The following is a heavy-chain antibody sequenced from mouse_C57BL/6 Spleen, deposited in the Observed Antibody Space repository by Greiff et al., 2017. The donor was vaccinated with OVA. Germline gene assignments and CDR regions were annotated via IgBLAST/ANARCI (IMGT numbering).Heavy chain of an antibody. Sequence: VQLQQSGPELVKPGASVKISCKASGYSFTGYYMHWVKQSSEKSLEWIGEINPSTGGTSYNQKFKGKATLTVDKSSSTAYMQLKSLTSEDSAVYYCARPYDYDRGMDYWGQGTSVTVSS. CDR1: GYSFTGYY. CDR3: ARPYDYDRGMDY. CDR2: INPSTGGT. D-gene: IGHD2-4*01. V-gene: IGHV1-43*01. J-gene: IGHJ4*01.